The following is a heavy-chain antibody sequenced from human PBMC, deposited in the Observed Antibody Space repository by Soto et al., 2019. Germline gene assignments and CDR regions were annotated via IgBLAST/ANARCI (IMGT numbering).Heavy chain of an antibody. V-gene: IGHV1-69*06. J-gene: IGHJ6*02. CDR1: GGTFSSYA. CDR2: IIPIFGTA. CDR3: ASPEYSSSSEGSGYGMDV. D-gene: IGHD6-6*01. Sequence: GASVKVSCKASGGTFSSYAISWARQAPGQGLEWMGGIIPIFGTANYAQKFQGRVTITADKSTSTAYMELSSLRSEDTAVYYCASPEYSSSSEGSGYGMDVWGQGTTVTVSS.